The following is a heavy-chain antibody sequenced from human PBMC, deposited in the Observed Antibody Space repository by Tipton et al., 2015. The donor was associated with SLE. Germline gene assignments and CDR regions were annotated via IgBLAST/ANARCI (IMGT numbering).Heavy chain of an antibody. CDR3: ARDSDGASMVHAFDI. J-gene: IGHJ3*02. CDR2: IYTSGST. V-gene: IGHV4-61*02. D-gene: IGHD3-10*01. Sequence: LRLSCTVSGGSISSSSYYWGWIRQPAGKGLEWIGRIYTSGSTNYNPSLKSRVTMSVDTSKNQFSLKLSSVTAADTAVYYCARDSDGASMVHAFDIWGQGTMVTVSS. CDR1: GGSISSSSYY.